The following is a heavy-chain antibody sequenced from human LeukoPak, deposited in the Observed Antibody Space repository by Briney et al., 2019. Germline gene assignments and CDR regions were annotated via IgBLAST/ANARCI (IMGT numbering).Heavy chain of an antibody. J-gene: IGHJ4*02. CDR2: LYYSGSA. D-gene: IGHD6-13*01. V-gene: IGHV4-39*07. CDR1: GGSISGSSYY. CDR3: ARTFSSWYSYYFDY. Sequence: SETLSLTCTVSGGSISGSSYYWGWIRQPPGKGLEWIGSLYYSGSAYYNPSLKSRVTISVDTSKNQFSLKLSSVTAADTAVYYCARTFSSWYSYYFDYWGQGTLVTVSS.